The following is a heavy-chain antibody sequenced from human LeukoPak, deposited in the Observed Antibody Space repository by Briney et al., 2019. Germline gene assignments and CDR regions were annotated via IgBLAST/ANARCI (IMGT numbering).Heavy chain of an antibody. Sequence: PSETLSLTCTVSGDSISSSGYYWVWIRQPPGKGLEWIGNIHYSGSTNYSPSLKSRVTISLDTSKNQFSLNLRSVTAPDTAVYYCARHRACGSGSYSPNCFDYWGQGTRVTVSS. CDR1: GDSISSSGYY. CDR2: IHYSGST. CDR3: ARHRACGSGSYSPNCFDY. D-gene: IGHD3-10*01. V-gene: IGHV4-39*01. J-gene: IGHJ4*02.